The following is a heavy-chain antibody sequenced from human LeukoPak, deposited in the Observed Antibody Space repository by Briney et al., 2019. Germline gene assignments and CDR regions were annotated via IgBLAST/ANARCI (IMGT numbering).Heavy chain of an antibody. CDR3: ARDRTYYYDSTPGY. CDR2: ISSSGSTI. D-gene: IGHD3-22*01. V-gene: IGHV3-11*01. Sequence: PGGSLRLSCAASGFTFSDYYMSWIRQAPGKGLEWVSYISSSGSTIYYADSVKGRFTISRDNAKNSLYLQMNSLRAEDTAVYYCARDRTYYYDSTPGYWGQGTLVTVCS. CDR1: GFTFSDYY. J-gene: IGHJ4*02.